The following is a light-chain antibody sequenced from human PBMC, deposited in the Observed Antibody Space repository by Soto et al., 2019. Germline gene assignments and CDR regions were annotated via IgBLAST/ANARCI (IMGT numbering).Light chain of an antibody. J-gene: IGKJ1*01. CDR3: QQYNSYWT. V-gene: IGKV1-5*01. Sequence: DIQMTQCPSTLSASVGDRVTITCRASQSISSWLAWYQQKPGKAPKLPIYDASSLESGVPSRFSGSGSGTEFTLTISSLQPDDFATYYCQQYNSYWTFGQGTKV. CDR1: QSISSW. CDR2: DAS.